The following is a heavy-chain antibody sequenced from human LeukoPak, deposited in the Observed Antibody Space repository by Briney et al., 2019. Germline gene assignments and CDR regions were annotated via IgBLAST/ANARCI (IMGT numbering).Heavy chain of an antibody. CDR1: GFTFSSYA. CDR3: AKGPYDSSGYRKSRDYYMDV. V-gene: IGHV3-23*01. Sequence: PGGSLRLSCAASGFTFSSYAMSWVRQAPGKGLEWVSAISGSGGSTYYADSVKGRFTISRDNSKNSLYLQMNSLRTEDTALYYCAKGPYDSSGYRKSRDYYMDVWGKGTTVTVSS. D-gene: IGHD3-22*01. J-gene: IGHJ6*03. CDR2: ISGSGGST.